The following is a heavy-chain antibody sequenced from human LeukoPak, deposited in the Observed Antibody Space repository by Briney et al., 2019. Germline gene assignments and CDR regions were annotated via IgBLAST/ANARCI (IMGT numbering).Heavy chain of an antibody. J-gene: IGHJ2*01. CDR1: GGSISSSSYY. CDR2: IYYSGST. V-gene: IGHV4-39*01. D-gene: IGHD3-3*01. Sequence: PSETLSLTCTVSGGSISSSSYYWGWIRQPPGKGLEWIGSIYYSGSTYYNPSLKSRVTISVDTSKNQFPLKLSSVTAADTAVYYCTRLRSGYYYWYFDLWGRGTLVTVSS. CDR3: TRLRSGYYYWYFDL.